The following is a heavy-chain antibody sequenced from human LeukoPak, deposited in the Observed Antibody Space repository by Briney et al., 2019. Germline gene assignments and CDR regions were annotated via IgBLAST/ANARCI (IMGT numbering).Heavy chain of an antibody. V-gene: IGHV3-23*01. J-gene: IGHJ4*02. D-gene: IGHD4-17*01. CDR1: GFTFNRYW. CDR3: ARHKENYGDSCLDDD. Sequence: GGSLRLSCAASGFTFNRYWMHWVRQAPGKGLVWVSGISGSGGSAYSADSVKGRFTVSRGNSKNTLYLQMNSLRADDTAVYYCARHKENYGDSCLDDDWGQGTLVTVSS. CDR2: ISGSGGSA.